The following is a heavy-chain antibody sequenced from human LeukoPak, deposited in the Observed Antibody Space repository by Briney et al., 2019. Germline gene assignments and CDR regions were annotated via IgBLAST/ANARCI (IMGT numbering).Heavy chain of an antibody. V-gene: IGHV1-69*13. CDR1: GGTFSSYA. CDR3: ASPRDSSGYYSLGELDY. CDR2: IIPIFGTA. Sequence: SVKVSCKASGGTFSSYASSWVRQAPGQGLEWMGGIIPIFGTANYAQKFQGRVTITADESTSTAYMELSSLRSEDTAVYYCASPRDSSGYYSLGELDYWGQGTLVTVSS. D-gene: IGHD3-22*01. J-gene: IGHJ4*02.